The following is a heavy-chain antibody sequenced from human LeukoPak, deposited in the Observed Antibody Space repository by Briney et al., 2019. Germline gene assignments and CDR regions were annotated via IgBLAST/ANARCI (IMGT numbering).Heavy chain of an antibody. D-gene: IGHD3-22*01. J-gene: IGHJ4*02. CDR3: ARDHPDYYDSSGPAVLDY. V-gene: IGHV3-21*01. Sequence: PGGSLRLSCAASGFTFSSYSMNWVRQAPGKGLEWVSSISSSSSYIYYADSVKGRFTISRGNAKNSLYLQMNSLRAEDTAVYYCARDHPDYYDSSGPAVLDYWGQGTLVTVSP. CDR2: ISSSSSYI. CDR1: GFTFSSYS.